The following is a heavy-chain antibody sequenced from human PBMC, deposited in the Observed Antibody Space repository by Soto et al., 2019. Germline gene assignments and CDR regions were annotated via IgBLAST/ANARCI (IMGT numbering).Heavy chain of an antibody. CDR2: INAGNGNT. D-gene: IGHD1-26*01. CDR1: GYTFTSYT. Sequence: QVQLVQSGAEVKKPGASVKVSCKASGYTFTSYTMHWVRQAPGQRLEWMGWINAGNGNTKCSQKFQGRVTITRDTSASTAYMELSILRSEDTAVYYCARGWGFDPWGQGTLVTVSS. J-gene: IGHJ5*02. CDR3: ARGWGFDP. V-gene: IGHV1-3*01.